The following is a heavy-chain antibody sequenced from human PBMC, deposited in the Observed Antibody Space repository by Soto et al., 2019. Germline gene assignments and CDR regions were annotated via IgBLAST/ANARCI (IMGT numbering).Heavy chain of an antibody. Sequence: GGSLRLSCAASGFTFSSYGMHWVRQSPGKGLEWVAVILYDGSKKYYADSMKGRFTISRDNSKNTLYLQMDSLRAEDTAVYYCAKDRGALRWSEEHYYFDYWGQGALVTVS. D-gene: IGHD4-17*01. CDR3: AKDRGALRWSEEHYYFDY. J-gene: IGHJ4*02. V-gene: IGHV3-30*18. CDR2: ILYDGSKK. CDR1: GFTFSSYG.